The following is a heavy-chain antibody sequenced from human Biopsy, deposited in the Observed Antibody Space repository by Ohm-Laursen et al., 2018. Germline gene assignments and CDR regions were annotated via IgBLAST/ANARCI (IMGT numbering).Heavy chain of an antibody. J-gene: IGHJ4*02. CDR1: GGTFINYA. D-gene: IGHD6-19*01. Sequence: GSSVKVSCKASGGTFINYAISWVRQAPGQGLEWMGMINPSGSTTSYPQIFQGRVTMIRDTSKSTVYMELSSLRSADTAVYFCARNTGWYGDLYYFDYWGQGTLVTVSS. V-gene: IGHV1-46*01. CDR3: ARNTGWYGDLYYFDY. CDR2: INPSGSTT.